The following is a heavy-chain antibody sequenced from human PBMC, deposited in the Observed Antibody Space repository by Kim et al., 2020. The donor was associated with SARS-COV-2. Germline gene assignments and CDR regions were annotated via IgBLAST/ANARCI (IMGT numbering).Heavy chain of an antibody. J-gene: IGHJ4*02. CDR2: INHSGST. V-gene: IGHV4-34*01. CDR1: GGSFSGYY. CDR3: ARGQDYGGTGFRY. D-gene: IGHD4-17*01. Sequence: SETLSLTCAVYGGSFSGYYWSWIRQPPGKGLEWIGEINHSGSTNYNPSLKSRVTISVDTSKNQFSLKLSSVTAADTAVYYCARGQDYGGTGFRYWGQGTLVTVSS.